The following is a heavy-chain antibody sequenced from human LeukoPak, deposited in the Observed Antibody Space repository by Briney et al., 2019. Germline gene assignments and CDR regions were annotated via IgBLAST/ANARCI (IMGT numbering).Heavy chain of an antibody. CDR1: GNTFTMYY. CDR3: ARGPVPTIFGVVRGTLDY. CDR2: INPSDGAT. J-gene: IGHJ4*02. D-gene: IGHD3-3*01. V-gene: IGHV1-46*01. Sequence: GASVKVSCKASGNTFTMYYIHWVRQAPGQGLEWMGMINPSDGATTYAQRFQGRVTMTRDMSTTTVYLDLRSLRSEDTAVYYCARGPVPTIFGVVRGTLDYWGQGTLVTVSS.